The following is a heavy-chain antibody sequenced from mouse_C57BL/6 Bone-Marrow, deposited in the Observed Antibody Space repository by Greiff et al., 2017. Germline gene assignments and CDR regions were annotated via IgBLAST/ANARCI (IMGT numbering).Heavy chain of an antibody. Sequence: QVQLQQPGAELVRPGSSVKLSCKASGYTFTSYRMHWVKQRPIQGLEWIGNIDPSDSETHYNQKFKDKATLTVDKSSSTAYMQLSSLTSEDSAVYYCARHDYDEAWFAYWGQGTLVTVSA. CDR1: GYTFTSYR. CDR3: ARHDYDEAWFAY. J-gene: IGHJ3*01. V-gene: IGHV1-52*01. D-gene: IGHD2-4*01. CDR2: IDPSDSET.